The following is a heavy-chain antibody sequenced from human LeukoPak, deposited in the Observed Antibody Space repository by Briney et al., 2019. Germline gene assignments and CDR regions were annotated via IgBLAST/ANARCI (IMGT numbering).Heavy chain of an antibody. D-gene: IGHD3-10*01. J-gene: IGHJ4*02. V-gene: IGHV4-59*01. CDR1: GGSISSYY. CDR2: IYYSGST. CDR3: ASGSYSLWVDY. Sequence: SETLSLTCTVSGGSISSYYWSWIRQPPGKGLEWIGYIYYSGSTNYNPSLKSRVTISVDTSKNQFSLKLSSVTAADTAVYYCASGSYSLWVDYWGQGTLVTVSS.